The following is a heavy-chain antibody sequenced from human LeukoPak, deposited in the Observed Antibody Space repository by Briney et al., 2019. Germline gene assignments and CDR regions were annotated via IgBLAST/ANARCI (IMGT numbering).Heavy chain of an antibody. Sequence: GRSLRLSCAASGFTFSSYGMHWVRQAPGKGLEWVAVIWYDGSNKYYADSVKGRFTISRENSKNTLYLQMNSLRGEDTAVYYCAKGANSSPYYFDYWGQGTLVTVSS. CDR1: GFTFSSYG. V-gene: IGHV3-33*06. D-gene: IGHD3-10*01. CDR2: IWYDGSNK. J-gene: IGHJ4*02. CDR3: AKGANSSPYYFDY.